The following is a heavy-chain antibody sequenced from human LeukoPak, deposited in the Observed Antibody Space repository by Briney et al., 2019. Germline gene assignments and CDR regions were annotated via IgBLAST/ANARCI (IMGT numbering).Heavy chain of an antibody. CDR1: GYTFTGYY. Sequence: ASVKVSCKASGYTFTGYYMHWVRQAPGQGLEWMGWINPNSGGTNYAQKFQGRVTMTRDTSISTAYMELSRLRSDDTAVYYCARARYCSSTSCYGGVFDYWGQGTLVTVSS. D-gene: IGHD2-2*01. J-gene: IGHJ4*02. V-gene: IGHV1-2*02. CDR3: ARARYCSSTSCYGGVFDY. CDR2: INPNSGGT.